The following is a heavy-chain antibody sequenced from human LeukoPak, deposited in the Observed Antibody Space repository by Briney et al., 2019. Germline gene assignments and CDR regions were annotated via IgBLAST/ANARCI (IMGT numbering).Heavy chain of an antibody. D-gene: IGHD6-13*01. V-gene: IGHV4-59*01. CDR3: AKVKQQLAPYDAFDI. J-gene: IGHJ3*02. CDR1: GGSLSSYY. CDR2: IYYSGST. Sequence: SETLSLTCTVSGGSLSSYYWSWIRQPPGKGLEWIGYIYYSGSTNYNPSLKSRVTISVDTSKNQFSLKLSSVTAADTAVYYCAKVKQQLAPYDAFDIWGQGTMVTVSS.